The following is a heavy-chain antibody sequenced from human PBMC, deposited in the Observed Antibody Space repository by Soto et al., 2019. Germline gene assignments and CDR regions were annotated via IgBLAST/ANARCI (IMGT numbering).Heavy chain of an antibody. CDR2: INHSGST. CDR3: ASKNPLDPSLPDL. J-gene: IGHJ4*02. V-gene: IGHV4-34*01. Sequence: SETLSLTCAVYGGSFSGYYWSWIRQPPGKGLEWIGEINHSGSTNYNPSLKSRVTISVDTSKNQFSLKLSSVTAADTAVYYCASKNPLDPSLPDLWGQGTLVTVSS. CDR1: GGSFSGYY. D-gene: IGHD3-3*01.